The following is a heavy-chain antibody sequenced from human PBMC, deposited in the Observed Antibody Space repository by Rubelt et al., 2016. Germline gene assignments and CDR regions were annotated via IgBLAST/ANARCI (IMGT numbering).Heavy chain of an antibody. CDR1: GYTFTTYA. V-gene: IGHV7-4-1*02. CDR3: ARLLAYDAFDI. D-gene: IGHD2-15*01. Sequence: QVQLVQSGSELKKPGASVKVSCKASGYTFTTYAINWVRQAPGQGLEWMGGITTNTGKPTYAQGFTGRCVFSLDTSVSTAYLHISSLKAEDTAVYYCARLLAYDAFDIWGHGTMVTVSS. CDR2: ITTNTGKP. J-gene: IGHJ3*02.